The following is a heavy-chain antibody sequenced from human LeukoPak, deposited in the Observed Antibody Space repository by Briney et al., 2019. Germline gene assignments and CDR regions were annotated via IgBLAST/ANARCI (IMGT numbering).Heavy chain of an antibody. CDR3: ARWSSGSGGWVLDY. V-gene: IGHV3-7*05. J-gene: IGHJ4*02. CDR2: IKQDGGEK. Sequence: GGSLRLSCVGSGFTFSNYQMNWVRQAPGKGLEWVAKIKQDGGEKHYVDSVKGRFTISRDNAKNSLYLQMSSLSAEHSPVYHCARWSSGSGGWVLDYWGQGTLVTVSS. D-gene: IGHD3-10*01. CDR1: GFTFSNYQ.